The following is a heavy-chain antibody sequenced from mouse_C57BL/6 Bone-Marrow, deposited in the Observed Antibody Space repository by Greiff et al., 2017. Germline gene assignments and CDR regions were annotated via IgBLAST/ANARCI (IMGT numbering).Heavy chain of an antibody. CDR2: IYPRSGNT. CDR3: ARWSYYLDY. V-gene: IGHV1-81*01. J-gene: IGHJ2*01. CDR1: GYTFTSYG. Sequence: VHLVESGAELARPGASVKLSCKASGYTFTSYGISWVKQRTGQGLEWIGEIYPRSGNTYYNEKFKGKATLTADKSSSTAYMELRSLTSEDSAVYFCARWSYYLDYWGQGTTLTVSS.